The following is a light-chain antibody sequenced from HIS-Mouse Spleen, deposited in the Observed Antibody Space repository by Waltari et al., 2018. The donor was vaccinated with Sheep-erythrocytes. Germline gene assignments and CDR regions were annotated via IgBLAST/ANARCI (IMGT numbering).Light chain of an antibody. CDR1: KLGDKY. J-gene: IGLJ2*01. CDR2: QDS. CDR3: QAWDSSTAWNVV. Sequence: SYELTQPPSVSVSPGQTASITCSGGKLGDKYACWYQQKPGQSPVLVIYQDSRRPSGTPERFSGSTSGNTATLTVSGTQAMDEADYYCQAWDSSTAWNVVFGGGTKLTVL. V-gene: IGLV3-1*01.